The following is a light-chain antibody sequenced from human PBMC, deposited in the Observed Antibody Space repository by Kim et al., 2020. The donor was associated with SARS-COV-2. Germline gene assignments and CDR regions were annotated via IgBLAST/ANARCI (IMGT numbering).Light chain of an antibody. V-gene: IGKV1-17*01. Sequence: ASVGDRVTITGRASQDIRNDLGWYQQNPGRAPKRLIYGASSLQSGVPSRFSGSGSGTEFTLTISSLQPEDFATYYCLQHNTSPLTFGQGTRLEIK. CDR3: LQHNTSPLT. CDR2: GAS. CDR1: QDIRND. J-gene: IGKJ5*01.